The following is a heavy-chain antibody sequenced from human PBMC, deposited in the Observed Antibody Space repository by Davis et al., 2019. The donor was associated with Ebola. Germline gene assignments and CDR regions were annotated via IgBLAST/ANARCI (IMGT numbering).Heavy chain of an antibody. Sequence: SAQVSCKASSGTFSTYAISWVRQAPGPGPEWMGGIIPIFGTANYAQKFQGRVTITADESTSTAYMELSSLRSEDTAVYYCARADSSGSYYNVVRFDPWGQGTLVTVSS. D-gene: IGHD3-10*01. J-gene: IGHJ5*02. V-gene: IGHV1-69*13. CDR2: IIPIFGTA. CDR3: ARADSSGSYYNVVRFDP. CDR1: SGTFSTYA.